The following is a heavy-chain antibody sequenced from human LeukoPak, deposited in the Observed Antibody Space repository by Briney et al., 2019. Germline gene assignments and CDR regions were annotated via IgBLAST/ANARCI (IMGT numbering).Heavy chain of an antibody. CDR3: AGGAARRDNWFDP. Sequence: GGSLRLSCAASGFTFSIYGMNWVRQAPGRGLEWVSYISEDSSIIHHADSVKGRFTISRDNAKNSLYLQMNSLRVEDTAVYYCAGGAARRDNWFDPWGRGTLVTVSS. V-gene: IGHV3-48*01. D-gene: IGHD6-6*01. CDR2: ISEDSSII. CDR1: GFTFSIYG. J-gene: IGHJ5*02.